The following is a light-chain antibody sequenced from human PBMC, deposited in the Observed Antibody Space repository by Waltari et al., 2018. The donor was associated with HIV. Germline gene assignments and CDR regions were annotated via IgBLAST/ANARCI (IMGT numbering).Light chain of an antibody. CDR2: RNN. Sequence: QSVLTQPPSASGTPGQRVTISCSGSSSNIGSSYVYWYQQLPGTAPKLLMYRNNQRPPGVRVRFSCSKSGTSASLAISGLRSEDEADYYCETWDDSLSGLWVFGGGTKLTVL. CDR3: ETWDDSLSGLWV. J-gene: IGLJ3*02. V-gene: IGLV1-47*01. CDR1: SSNIGSSY.